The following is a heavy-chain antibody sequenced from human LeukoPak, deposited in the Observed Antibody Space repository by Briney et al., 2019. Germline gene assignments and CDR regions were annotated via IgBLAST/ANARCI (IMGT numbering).Heavy chain of an antibody. Sequence: PGGSLRLSCAASGFTFSSYGMHWVRQAPGKGLEWVSVISGSGSNTYYTDSVKGRFTISRDNSKNTLYLQMNSLRAEDTAVYYCDARIDYWGQGTLVTVSS. V-gene: IGHV3-23*01. CDR3: DARIDY. J-gene: IGHJ4*02. CDR2: ISGSGSNT. CDR1: GFTFSSYG. D-gene: IGHD6-6*01.